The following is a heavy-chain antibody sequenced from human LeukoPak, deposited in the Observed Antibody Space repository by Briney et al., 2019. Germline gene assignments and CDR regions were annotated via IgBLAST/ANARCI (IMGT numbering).Heavy chain of an antibody. CDR3: AREGGSGWSGYHNYYYYYYMDV. Sequence: ASVKVSCKASGYTFTSYGISWVRQAPGQGLEWMGIINPSGGSTSYAQKFQGRVTMTRDMSTSTVYMELSSLRSEDTAVYYCAREGGSGWSGYHNYYYYYYMDVWGKGTTVTVSS. V-gene: IGHV1-46*01. D-gene: IGHD3-3*01. CDR1: GYTFTSYG. J-gene: IGHJ6*03. CDR2: INPSGGST.